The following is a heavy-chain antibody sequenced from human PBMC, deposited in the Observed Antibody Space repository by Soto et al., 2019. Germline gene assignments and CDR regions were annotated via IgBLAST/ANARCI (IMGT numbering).Heavy chain of an antibody. CDR2: ISSSSSYI. CDR3: ARDQEPTHSSYGMDV. Sequence: SLRLSCAASGFTFSSYSMNWVRRAPGKGLEWVSSISSSSSYIYYADSVKGRFTISRDNAKNSLYLQMNSLRAEDTAVYYCARDQEPTHSSYGMDVWGQGTTVTVSS. J-gene: IGHJ6*02. CDR1: GFTFSSYS. D-gene: IGHD1-1*01. V-gene: IGHV3-21*01.